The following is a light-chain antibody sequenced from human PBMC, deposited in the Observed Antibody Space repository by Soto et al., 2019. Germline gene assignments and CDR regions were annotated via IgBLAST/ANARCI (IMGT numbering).Light chain of an antibody. CDR1: SSDVGGYNY. CDR3: SSYTSSSTLYV. CDR2: DVS. Sequence: QSVLTQPASVSGSPGQSITISCTGTSSDVGGYNYVSWYQQHPGKAPKLMIYDVSNRPSGVSNRFSGSKSGNTASLTISGLQAEDEDDYSCSSYTSSSTLYVFGTGTKVTVL. J-gene: IGLJ1*01. V-gene: IGLV2-14*01.